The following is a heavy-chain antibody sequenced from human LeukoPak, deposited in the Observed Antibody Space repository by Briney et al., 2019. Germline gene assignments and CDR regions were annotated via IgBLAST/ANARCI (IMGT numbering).Heavy chain of an antibody. CDR1: GFTFDDYA. Sequence: EPGGSLRLSCAASGFTFDDYAMHWVRQAPGKGLEWVSGISWNSGSIGYADSVKGRFTISRDNAKNSLYLQMNSLRAEDTAVYYCARVRDGMDVWGQGTTVTVSS. CDR2: ISWNSGSI. CDR3: ARVRDGMDV. V-gene: IGHV3-9*01. J-gene: IGHJ6*02.